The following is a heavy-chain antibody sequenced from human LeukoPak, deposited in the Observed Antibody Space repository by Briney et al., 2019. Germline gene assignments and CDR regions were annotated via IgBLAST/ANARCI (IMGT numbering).Heavy chain of an antibody. CDR2: IYYSGNT. CDR1: GGSISSNY. CDR3: ATPPMGALGIVVVPAAPRNYYYMDV. J-gene: IGHJ6*03. Sequence: PSETLSLTCTVSGGSISSNYWSWIRQPPGKGLEWIGYIYYSGNTDYSPSLKSRVTISVDTSKNQFSLKLSSVTAADTAVYYCATPPMGALGIVVVPAAPRNYYYMDVWGKGTTVTVSS. V-gene: IGHV4-59*08. D-gene: IGHD2-2*01.